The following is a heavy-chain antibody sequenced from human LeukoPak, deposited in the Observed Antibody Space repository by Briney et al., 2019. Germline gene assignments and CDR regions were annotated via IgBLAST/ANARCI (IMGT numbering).Heavy chain of an antibody. V-gene: IGHV1-2*02. CDR1: GYTFTGYY. CDR2: INPNSGGT. J-gene: IGHJ5*02. Sequence: ASVKVSCKASGYTFTGYYMHWVRQAPGQGLEWMGWINPNSGGTNYAQKFQGRVTMTRDTSISTAYMELSRLRSDDTAVYYCARAESIVPAAMDWFDPWGQGTLVTVSS. D-gene: IGHD2-2*01. CDR3: ARAESIVPAAMDWFDP.